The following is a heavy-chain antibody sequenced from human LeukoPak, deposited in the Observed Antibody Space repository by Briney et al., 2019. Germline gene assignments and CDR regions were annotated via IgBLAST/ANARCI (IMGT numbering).Heavy chain of an antibody. CDR3: AREDYYDSSGERFDAFDI. CDR1: GGSINSGGYY. CDR2: IYYSGST. D-gene: IGHD3-22*01. J-gene: IGHJ3*02. Sequence: PSETLSLTCTVSGGSINSGGYYWSWIRQHPGKGLEWIGYIYYSGSTYYNPSLKSRVTISVDTSKNQFSLKLSSVTAADTAVYYCAREDYYDSSGERFDAFDIWGQGTMVTVSS. V-gene: IGHV4-31*03.